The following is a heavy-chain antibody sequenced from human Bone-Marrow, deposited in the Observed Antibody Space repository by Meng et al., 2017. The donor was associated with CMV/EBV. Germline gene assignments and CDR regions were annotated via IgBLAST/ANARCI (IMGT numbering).Heavy chain of an antibody. J-gene: IGHJ6*02. CDR3: AKVGPYYDFCSGYYSRDYYYYGMDV. V-gene: IGHV3-30*02. D-gene: IGHD3-3*01. CDR2: IRYDGSNK. CDR1: GFTFSSYG. Sequence: GGSLRLSCAASGFTFSSYGMHWVRQAPGKGLEWVAFIRYDGSNKYYADSVKGRFTISRDNSKNTLYLQMNSPRAEDTAVYYCAKVGPYYDFCSGYYSRDYYYYGMDVWGQGTTVTVSS.